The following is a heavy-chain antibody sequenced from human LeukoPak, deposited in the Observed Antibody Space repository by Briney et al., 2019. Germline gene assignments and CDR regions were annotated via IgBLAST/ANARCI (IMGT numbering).Heavy chain of an antibody. D-gene: IGHD3-16*01. V-gene: IGHV1-2*06. J-gene: IGHJ5*02. CDR2: INPNSGGT. CDR1: GCTFTGYY. Sequence: ASVKVSCKASGCTFTGYYMHCVRQAPGQGLEWMGRINPNSGGTSYAQKFQGRVTMTRDTSISTANMELSRLRSDDTAVYYCTRDHGSLSRTWGQGTLVTVSS. CDR3: TRDHGSLSRT.